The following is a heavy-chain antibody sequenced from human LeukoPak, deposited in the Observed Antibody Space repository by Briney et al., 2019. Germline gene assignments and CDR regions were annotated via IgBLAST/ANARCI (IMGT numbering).Heavy chain of an antibody. V-gene: IGHV1-8*03. Sequence: ASVKVSCKASGYTFTSYDINWVRQATGQGLEWMGWMNPNSGNTGYAQKFQGRVTITRNTSISTAYMELSSLRSEDTAVYYCARGCRTTGSKLGYYYYYMDVWGKGTTVTVSS. CDR2: MNPNSGNT. CDR3: ARGCRTTGSKLGYYYYYMDV. CDR1: GYTFTSYD. J-gene: IGHJ6*03. D-gene: IGHD1-14*01.